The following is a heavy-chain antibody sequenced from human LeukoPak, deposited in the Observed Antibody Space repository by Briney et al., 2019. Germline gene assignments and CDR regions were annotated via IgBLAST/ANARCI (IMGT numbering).Heavy chain of an antibody. CDR1: GGSISSGGYS. V-gene: IGHV4-39*01. J-gene: IGHJ4*02. D-gene: IGHD1-26*01. Sequence: SETLSLTCAVSGGSISSGGYSWSWIRQPPGKGLEWIGSIYYSGSTYYNPSLKSRVTISVDTSKNQFSLKLSSVTAADTAVYYCANIVGATADYWGQGTLVTVSS. CDR3: ANIVGATADY. CDR2: IYYSGST.